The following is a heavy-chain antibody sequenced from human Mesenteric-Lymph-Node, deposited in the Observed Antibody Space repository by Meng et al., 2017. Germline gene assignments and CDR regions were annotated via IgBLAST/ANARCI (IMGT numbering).Heavy chain of an antibody. D-gene: IGHD2-8*02. CDR2: INPSSGGA. Sequence: QVQLVQSGAEVKKPGASVKVSCKAYGYTFNTYYMHWVRQAPGQGLEWMGIINPSSGGATYAQKFRGRVTMTRDTSTSTVYMELSSLRSDDTAVYFCARDGCRTATRSAGGNWFDPWGQGTLVTVSS. CDR1: GYTFNTYY. J-gene: IGHJ5*02. CDR3: ARDGCRTATRSAGGNWFDP. V-gene: IGHV1-46*02.